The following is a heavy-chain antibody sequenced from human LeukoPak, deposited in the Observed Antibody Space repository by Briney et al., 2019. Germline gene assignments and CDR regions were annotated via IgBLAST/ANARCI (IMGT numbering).Heavy chain of an antibody. V-gene: IGHV4-59*01. CDR1: GGSISSYY. Sequence: AETLSLTCTVSGGSISSYYWSWIRQPPGKGLEGSGYIYYSGGTNYNPSLKSRVTISVDTSQSQFCLKLSSVTAADTAVYYCASVKDPGGYYYYYYMDIWGKGNTVTLSS. CDR2: IYYSGGT. D-gene: IGHD3-16*01. J-gene: IGHJ6*03. CDR3: ASVKDPGGYYYYYYMDI.